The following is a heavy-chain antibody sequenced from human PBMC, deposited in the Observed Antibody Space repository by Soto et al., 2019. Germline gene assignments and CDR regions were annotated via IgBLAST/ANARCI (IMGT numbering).Heavy chain of an antibody. D-gene: IGHD6-13*01. V-gene: IGHV3-11*01. Sequence: GGSLRLSCAASGLTFSDYYMSWIRQAPGKGLEWVSYISSSGSTIYYADSVKGRFTISRDNAKNSLYLQMNSLRAEDTAVYYCASPKSRSGQQLAPWFDPWGQGTLVTVSS. CDR3: ASPKSRSGQQLAPWFDP. J-gene: IGHJ5*02. CDR2: ISSSGSTI. CDR1: GLTFSDYY.